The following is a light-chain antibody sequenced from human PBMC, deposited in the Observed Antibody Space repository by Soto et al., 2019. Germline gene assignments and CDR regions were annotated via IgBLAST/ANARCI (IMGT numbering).Light chain of an antibody. CDR1: QSISTS. CDR3: QQYNTHSKT. J-gene: IGKJ1*01. CDR2: DAS. Sequence: DIQMTQSPSTLSASVGDSVTITCRASQSISTSLAWYQQKPRKAPNLLIYDASSLASGVPLRFSGSGSGTEFSLTITSLQPDDFATFHCQQYNTHSKTFGQGTKVDIK. V-gene: IGKV1-5*01.